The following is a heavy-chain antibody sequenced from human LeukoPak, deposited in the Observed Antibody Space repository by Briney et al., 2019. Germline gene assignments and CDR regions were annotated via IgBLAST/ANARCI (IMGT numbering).Heavy chain of an antibody. CDR1: GFTFISYA. CDR3: AKDEDARPMYFQD. J-gene: IGHJ1*01. CDR2: ISGSGGSI. Sequence: GGSLRLSCAASGFTFISYAMSWVRQAPGKGLEWVSAISGSGGSIYYADSVKGRFTVSRDNSKNTLYLQMNTLRAEDAAVYYCAKDEDARPMYFQDWGQGTLVTVSS. D-gene: IGHD3-10*02. V-gene: IGHV3-23*01.